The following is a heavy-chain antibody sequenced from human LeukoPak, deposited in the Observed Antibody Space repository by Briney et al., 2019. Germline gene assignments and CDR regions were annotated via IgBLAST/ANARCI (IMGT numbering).Heavy chain of an antibody. CDR1: GFTFSRYG. D-gene: IGHD6-19*01. CDR3: AKDPSFHSSGWYNQNFYFDY. V-gene: IGHV3-30*02. J-gene: IGHJ4*02. Sequence: PGGSLRLSCAASGFTFSRYGMHWVRQAPGKGLEWVTFIRYDEVNKYYANSVKGRFTISRDNSKNTLYLQMNSLRAEDTAVYYCAKDPSFHSSGWYNQNFYFDYWGQGTLVTVSS. CDR2: IRYDEVNK.